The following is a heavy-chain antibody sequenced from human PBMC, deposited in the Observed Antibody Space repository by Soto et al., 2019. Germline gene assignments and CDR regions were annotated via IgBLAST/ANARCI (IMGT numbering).Heavy chain of an antibody. CDR2: IWYDGSNK. V-gene: IGHV3-33*01. CDR1: GFTFSSYG. J-gene: IGHJ3*02. D-gene: IGHD4-17*01. Sequence: QVQMVESGGGVVQPGRLLRPSCAASGFTFSSYGMHWVRQARGKGLEWVAVIWYDGSNKYYADSVKGRFTISRDNSKNTLYLQMNSLRAEDTAVYYCARSTLTPYGDYDAFDIWGQGTMVTVSS. CDR3: ARSTLTPYGDYDAFDI.